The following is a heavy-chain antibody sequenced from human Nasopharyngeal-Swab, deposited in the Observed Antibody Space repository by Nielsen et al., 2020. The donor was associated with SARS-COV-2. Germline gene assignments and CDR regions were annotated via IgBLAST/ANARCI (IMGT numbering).Heavy chain of an antibody. CDR2: IKQDGSER. CDR3: TKDHVRGWQLDS. V-gene: IGHV3-7*03. Sequence: GSLRLSCAASGFNFNNYWMSWVRQAPGKGLEWVANIKQDGSERHYLESVRGRFTISRDNAKNSVFLQMNNLRAEDTAVYYCTKDHVRGWQLDSWGQGTLVTVSS. CDR1: GFNFNNYW. D-gene: IGHD6-19*01. J-gene: IGHJ4*02.